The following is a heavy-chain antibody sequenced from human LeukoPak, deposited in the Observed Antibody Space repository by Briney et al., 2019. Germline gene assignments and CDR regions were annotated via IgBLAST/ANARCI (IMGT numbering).Heavy chain of an antibody. D-gene: IGHD3-9*01. CDR2: IKQDGSEK. V-gene: IGHV3-7*01. CDR3: ARDGLNYDIGNY. Sequence: GGSLRLSCAASGFTFNIYWMSWVRQAPGKGLEWVANIKQDGSEKYYVDSVKGRFTISRDNAKNSLYLQMNSLRAEDTAVYYCARDGLNYDIGNYWGQGTLVTVSS. J-gene: IGHJ4*02. CDR1: GFTFNIYW.